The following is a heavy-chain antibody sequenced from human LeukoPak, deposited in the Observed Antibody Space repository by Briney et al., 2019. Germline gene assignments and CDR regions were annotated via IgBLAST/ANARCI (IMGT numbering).Heavy chain of an antibody. CDR1: GFTFSSYV. J-gene: IGHJ4*02. V-gene: IGHV3-53*04. D-gene: IGHD4-17*01. CDR2: IYNDGST. Sequence: GGSLRLSCAASGFTFSSYVMSWVRQAPGKGLEWVSVIYNDGSTYYADSVKGRFTISRHNSKNTLYLQMNSLRGEDTAVYYCARVGNDFGDYGFDYFDYWGQGTLVTVSS. CDR3: ARVGNDFGDYGFDYFDY.